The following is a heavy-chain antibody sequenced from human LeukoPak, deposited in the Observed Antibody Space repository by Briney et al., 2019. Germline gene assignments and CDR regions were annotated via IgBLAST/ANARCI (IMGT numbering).Heavy chain of an antibody. D-gene: IGHD6-19*01. CDR3: AREWGRIAVAGGPGY. CDR1: GFIFSNYG. J-gene: IGHJ4*02. V-gene: IGHV3-33*01. CDR2: IWYDGQTK. Sequence: QPGESLRLSCEASGFIFSNYGMHWVRQAPGKGLEWLALIWYDGQTKFYADSVKGRFTISRDNSGNTLFLHMTSLRVGDTAVYYCAREWGRIAVAGGPGYWGQGALVTVSS.